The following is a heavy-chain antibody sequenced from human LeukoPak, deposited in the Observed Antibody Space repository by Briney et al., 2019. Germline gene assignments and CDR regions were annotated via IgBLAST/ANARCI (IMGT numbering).Heavy chain of an antibody. Sequence: SETLSLTCAVSGYSISSNYYWGWIRQPPGKGLEWFGSIFHSGSTYYNPSLKSRVTISVDTSKNQFSLKLSSVAAADTAVYYCARCSGSYGAFWFDPWGQGTLVTVSS. D-gene: IGHD1-26*01. V-gene: IGHV4-38-2*01. CDR1: GYSISSNYY. CDR2: IFHSGST. J-gene: IGHJ5*02. CDR3: ARCSGSYGAFWFDP.